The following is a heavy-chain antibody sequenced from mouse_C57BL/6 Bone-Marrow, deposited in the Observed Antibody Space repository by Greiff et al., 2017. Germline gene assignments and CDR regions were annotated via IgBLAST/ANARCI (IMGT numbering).Heavy chain of an antibody. CDR1: GYTFTSYG. J-gene: IGHJ2*01. Sequence: EVQLKQSGAELARPGASVKLSCKASGYTFTSYGISWVKQRTGQGLEWIGYIYIGNGYTEYNEKFKGKATLTSDTSSSTAYLQLSSLTSEDSAIYFCARDYYGNYDCWGQGTTLTGSS. CDR2: IYIGNGYT. CDR3: ARDYYGNYDC. D-gene: IGHD2-1*01. V-gene: IGHV1-58*01.